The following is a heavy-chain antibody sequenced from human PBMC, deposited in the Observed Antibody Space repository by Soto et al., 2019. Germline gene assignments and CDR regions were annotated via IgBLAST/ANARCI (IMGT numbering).Heavy chain of an antibody. D-gene: IGHD3-10*01. V-gene: IGHV3-66*01. CDR3: VKFDGSGSYCFYFGS. Sequence: GGSLRLSCAASQFNFNTYWMSWLRQAPGKGLEWVSVIYSGGSTYYADSVKGRFTISRDNSKNTLYLQMNSLRAEDTAVYYCVKFDGSGSYCFYFGSWGQGTLVPVSS. CDR2: IYSGGST. J-gene: IGHJ4*02. CDR1: QFNFNTYW.